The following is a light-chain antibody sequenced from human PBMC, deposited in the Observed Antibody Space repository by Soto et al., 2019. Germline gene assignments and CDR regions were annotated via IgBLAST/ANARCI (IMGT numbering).Light chain of an antibody. V-gene: IGLV2-14*01. J-gene: IGLJ3*02. CDR1: SIDVGGYNY. CDR3: SSYTSSSSWV. CDR2: DVS. Sequence: QSALTQPASVSGSPGQSITISCTGTSIDVGGYNYVSWYQQHPGKAPKLMIYDVSNRPSRVSNRFSGSKSGNTASLTISGLQAEDEADYYCSSYTSSSSWVFGGGTKLTVL.